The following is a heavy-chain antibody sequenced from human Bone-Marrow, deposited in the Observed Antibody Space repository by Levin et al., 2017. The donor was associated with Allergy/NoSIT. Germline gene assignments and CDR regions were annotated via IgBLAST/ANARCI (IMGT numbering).Heavy chain of an antibody. V-gene: IGHV1-18*01. Sequence: ASVKVSCKASGYTFLSYGISWVRQAPGQGLEWMGWISPYSANTHYAKNVQGRVTLTTDTSTRTVYMELRNLRSDDTAVYYCARTGYCRGGSCNGDKISENYYFYGMDVWGQGTTVTVSS. CDR2: ISPYSANT. CDR3: ARTGYCRGGSCNGDKISENYYFYGMDV. D-gene: IGHD2-15*01. CDR1: GYTFLSYG. J-gene: IGHJ6*02.